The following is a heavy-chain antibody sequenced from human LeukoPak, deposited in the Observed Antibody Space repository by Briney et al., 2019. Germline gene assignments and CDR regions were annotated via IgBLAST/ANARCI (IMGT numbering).Heavy chain of an antibody. CDR3: ATGHTSLAP. V-gene: IGHV3-7*01. J-gene: IGHJ4*02. CDR1: GFTFSTSW. Sequence: PGGSLRLSCAASGFTFSTSWMTWVSQAPGKGLEFVANIKHDGSERYYVDSVKGRFTISRDNAKNSLYLQMGSLRAEDTAVYFCATGHTSLAPGGQGTLVTVSS. CDR2: IKHDGSER.